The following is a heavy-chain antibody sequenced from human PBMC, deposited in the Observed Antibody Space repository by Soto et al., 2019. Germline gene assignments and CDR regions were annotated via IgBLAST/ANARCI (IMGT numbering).Heavy chain of an antibody. J-gene: IGHJ6*02. Sequence: ASVKVSCKASGYTFTSYDINWVRQATGQGLEWMGWMNPNSGNTGYAQKFQGRVTMTRNTSISTAYMELSSLRSEDTAVYYCAAGVPITIFRVVKSYGMDVWDQGTTV. D-gene: IGHD3-3*01. CDR1: GYTFTSYD. CDR3: AAGVPITIFRVVKSYGMDV. CDR2: MNPNSGNT. V-gene: IGHV1-8*01.